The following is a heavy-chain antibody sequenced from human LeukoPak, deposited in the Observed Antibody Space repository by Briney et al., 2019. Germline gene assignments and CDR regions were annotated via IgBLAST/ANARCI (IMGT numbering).Heavy chain of an antibody. CDR1: GFAFDEYS. J-gene: IGHJ4*02. V-gene: IGHV3-43*01. CDR3: TKGYYTFWSGYDS. Sequence: GGSLRLSCAASGFAFDEYSMHWVRQPPGKGLEWVSLITWDSGGTYYADSVKGRFTISRDNNKSSLYLQMHSLRTEDTAFYYCTKGYYTFWSGYDSWGRGTLVSVSS. D-gene: IGHD3-3*01. CDR2: ITWDSGGT.